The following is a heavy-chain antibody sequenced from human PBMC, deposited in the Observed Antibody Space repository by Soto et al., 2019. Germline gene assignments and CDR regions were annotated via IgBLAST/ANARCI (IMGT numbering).Heavy chain of an antibody. CDR3: ARGSHFWSGYYWEENWFDP. D-gene: IGHD3-3*02. Sequence: QVQLQESGPGLVKPSETLSLTCTVSGGSVSSGSYYWSWIRQPPGKGLEWIGYIYYSGSTNYNPSLKSRVTISVDTSKNQFSLKLSSVTAADTAVYYCARGSHFWSGYYWEENWFDPWGQGTLVTVSS. CDR1: GGSVSSGSYY. J-gene: IGHJ5*02. CDR2: IYYSGST. V-gene: IGHV4-61*01.